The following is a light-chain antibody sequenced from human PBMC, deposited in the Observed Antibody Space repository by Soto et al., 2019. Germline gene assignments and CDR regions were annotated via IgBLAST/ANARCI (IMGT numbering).Light chain of an antibody. CDR2: DAS. CDR3: QQYNNWPTWT. V-gene: IGKV3-15*01. J-gene: IGKJ1*01. Sequence: EIGLTQSPATLSLSPGERATLSCRASQSVSSYLAWYQQKPGQAPRLLIYDASTRATGIPARFSGSGSGTEFTLTISSLQSEDFAVYYCQQYNNWPTWTFGQGTKVDIK. CDR1: QSVSSY.